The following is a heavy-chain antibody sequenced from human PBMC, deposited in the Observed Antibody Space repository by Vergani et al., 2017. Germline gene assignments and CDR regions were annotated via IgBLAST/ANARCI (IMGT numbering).Heavy chain of an antibody. V-gene: IGHV3-21*01. CDR3: ARDRGSAFDY. CDR1: GFTFSSYS. Sequence: EVQLVESGGGLVKPGGSLRLSCAASGFTFSSYSMNWVRQAPGKGLEWVSSISSSSSYIYYADSVKGRFTISRDNAKNSLYLEMNSLRAEDTAVYYCARDRGSAFDYWGQGTLVTVSS. J-gene: IGHJ4*02. CDR2: ISSSSSYI.